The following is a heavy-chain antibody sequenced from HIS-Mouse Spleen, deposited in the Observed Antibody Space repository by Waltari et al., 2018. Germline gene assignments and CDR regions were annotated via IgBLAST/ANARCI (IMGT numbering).Heavy chain of an antibody. CDR3: AREIPYSSSWYDWYFDL. CDR2: IYYSGSN. D-gene: IGHD6-13*01. CDR1: GGSISSSSYY. Sequence: QLQLQESGPGLVKPSETLSLTCTVSGGSISSSSYYWGWIRQPPGRGLAWIGSIYYSGSNEYNPSLKGRVTKSVDTSKNQFSLKLSSVTAADTAVYYCAREIPYSSSWYDWYFDLWGRGTLVTVSS. V-gene: IGHV4-39*07. J-gene: IGHJ2*01.